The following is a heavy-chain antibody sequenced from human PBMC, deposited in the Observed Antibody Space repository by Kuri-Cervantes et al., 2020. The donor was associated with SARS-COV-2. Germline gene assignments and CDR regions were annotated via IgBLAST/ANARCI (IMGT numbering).Heavy chain of an antibody. CDR1: GGSISTGGYY. Sequence: SETLSLTCTVSGGSISTGGYYWTWIRQHPGKGLEWIGHIYHSGSTDYIPSLESRISISIDGSKNEFSLKLTSVTAADAAVYYCVSGNVVGSYWYFDLWGRGALVTVSS. D-gene: IGHD2-21*01. V-gene: IGHV4-31*03. CDR2: IYHSGST. J-gene: IGHJ2*01. CDR3: VSGNVVGSYWYFDL.